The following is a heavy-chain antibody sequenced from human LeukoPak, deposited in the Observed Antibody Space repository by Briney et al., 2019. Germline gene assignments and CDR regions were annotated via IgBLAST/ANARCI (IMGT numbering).Heavy chain of an antibody. CDR2: ISGSGGST. Sequence: PGGSLRLSCAASGFTFSSYAMSWVRQAPGKGLEWVSAISGSGGSTYYADSVKGRFTISRDNSKNTLYLQMNSLRAEDTAVYYCAKSGGQQLARYIDYWGQGTLVTVSS. J-gene: IGHJ4*02. CDR3: AKSGGQQLARYIDY. CDR1: GFTFSSYA. V-gene: IGHV3-23*01. D-gene: IGHD6-13*01.